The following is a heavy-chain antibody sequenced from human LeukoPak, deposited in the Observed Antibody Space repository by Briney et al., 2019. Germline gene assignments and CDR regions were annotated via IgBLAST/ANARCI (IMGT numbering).Heavy chain of an antibody. CDR3: ASNVEYSSSWYGVGWFDP. D-gene: IGHD6-13*01. J-gene: IGHJ5*02. Sequence: PSETLSLTCAVYGGSFSGYYWSWIRQPAGKGLEWIGRIYTSGSTNYNPSLKSRVTLSVDTSKNQFSLKLSSVTAADTAVYYCASNVEYSSSWYGVGWFDPWGQGTLVTVSS. CDR2: IYTSGST. CDR1: GGSFSGYY. V-gene: IGHV4-59*10.